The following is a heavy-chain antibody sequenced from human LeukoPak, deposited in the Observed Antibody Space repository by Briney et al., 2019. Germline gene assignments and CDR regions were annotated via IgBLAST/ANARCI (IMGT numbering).Heavy chain of an antibody. D-gene: IGHD6-13*01. J-gene: IGHJ4*02. Sequence: GGSLRPSCAASGFTFRSYEMNWVRQSPGKGLEWVSYISGSGNTIYYADSVKGRFTISRDNAEDSLYLQINSLRAEDTAFYYCAREPIAPTGYPCEYWGQGTLVTVSS. V-gene: IGHV3-48*03. CDR1: GFTFRSYE. CDR3: AREPIAPTGYPCEY. CDR2: ISGSGNTI.